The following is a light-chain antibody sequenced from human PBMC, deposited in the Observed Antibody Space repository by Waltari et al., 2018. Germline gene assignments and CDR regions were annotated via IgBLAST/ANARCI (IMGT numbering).Light chain of an antibody. CDR1: HRINSW. Sequence: DIQMTQSPSTLSASIGDRVTFTCRASHRINSWLAWYKQKPGKAPKLLIYKASNLDSGVPSRFSGSGSGTEFTVTISSLQPDDLATYYCQQYDSFPYTFGQGTKLEIK. J-gene: IGKJ2*01. CDR2: KAS. V-gene: IGKV1-5*03. CDR3: QQYDSFPYT.